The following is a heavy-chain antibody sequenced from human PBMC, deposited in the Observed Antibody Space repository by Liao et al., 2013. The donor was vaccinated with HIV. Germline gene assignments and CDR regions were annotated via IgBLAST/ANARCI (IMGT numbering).Heavy chain of an antibody. Sequence: QVQLQESGPRLVKPSETLSLTCTVSGGSMRTNYWSWIRQSPGKGLEWIGYFYHSGSTNYNPSLKSRVTISIETSKNQFSLRLSSVTAADTAVYYCARGGGLYDYWYFELWGRGTLVTVSS. CDR2: FYHSGST. V-gene: IGHV4-59*12. J-gene: IGHJ2*01. D-gene: IGHD3-3*01. CDR1: GGSMRTNY. CDR3: ARGGGLYDYWYFEL.